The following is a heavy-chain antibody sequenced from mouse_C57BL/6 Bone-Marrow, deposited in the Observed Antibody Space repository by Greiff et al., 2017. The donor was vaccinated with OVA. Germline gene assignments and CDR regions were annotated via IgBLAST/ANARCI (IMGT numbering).Heavy chain of an antibody. D-gene: IGHD2-1*01. CDR3: AAMVKYAMDY. V-gene: IGHV1-81*01. CDR2: IYPRSGNT. CDR1: GYTFTSYG. Sequence: LVESGAELARPGASVKLSCKASGYTFTSYGISWVKQRTGQGLEWIGEIYPRSGNTYYNEKFKGKATLTADKSSSTAYMELRSLTSEDSAVYFCAAMVKYAMDYWGQGTSVTVSS. J-gene: IGHJ4*01.